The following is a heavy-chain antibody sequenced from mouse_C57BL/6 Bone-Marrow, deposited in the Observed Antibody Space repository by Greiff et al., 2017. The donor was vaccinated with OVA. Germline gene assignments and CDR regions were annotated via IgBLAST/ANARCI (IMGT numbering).Heavy chain of an antibody. CDR1: GYTFTSYW. D-gene: IGHD1-1*01. Sequence: VQLQQPGAELVRPGSSVKLSCKASGYTFTSYWMHWVKQRPIQGLEWIGNIDPSDSDTHYNQKFKDKATLTVDKSSSTAYMQLSSLTSEDSAVYYCAREVATAYYAMDYWGQGTSVTVSS. CDR2: IDPSDSDT. V-gene: IGHV1-52*01. CDR3: AREVATAYYAMDY. J-gene: IGHJ4*01.